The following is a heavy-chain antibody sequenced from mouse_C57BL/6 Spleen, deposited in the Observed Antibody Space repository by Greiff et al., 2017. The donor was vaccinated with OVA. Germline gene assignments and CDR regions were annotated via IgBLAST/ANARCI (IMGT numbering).Heavy chain of an antibody. Sequence: EVKLQESGGGLVKPGGSLKLSCAASGFTFSDYGMHWVRQAPEKGLEWVAYISRGSSAIYYADTVKGRFTLSRDNAKNTLFMQMTSLRSEDTAMYYCARDYYCGSSYAMDYWGQGTSVTVSS. V-gene: IGHV5-17*01. J-gene: IGHJ4*01. CDR2: ISRGSSAI. CDR1: GFTFSDYG. D-gene: IGHD1-1*01. CDR3: ARDYYCGSSYAMDY.